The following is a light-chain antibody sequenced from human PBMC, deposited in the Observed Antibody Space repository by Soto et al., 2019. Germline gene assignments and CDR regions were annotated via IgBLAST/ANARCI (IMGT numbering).Light chain of an antibody. CDR1: QTISNY. V-gene: IGKV1-39*01. CDR2: ATY. CDR3: RQIYSTVWT. J-gene: IGKJ1*01. Sequence: DIQMTQSPSSLSASVGDRVTITCRASQTISNYLNWYQQKQGKATKLMFYATYSLQTGLPSRFSGTGSGTDFTLTISRLQPEDFAIYYGRQIYSTVWTLGQGTKVEV.